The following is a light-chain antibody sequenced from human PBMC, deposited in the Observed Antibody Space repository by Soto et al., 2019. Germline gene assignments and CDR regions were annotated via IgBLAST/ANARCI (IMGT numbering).Light chain of an antibody. CDR1: SGSIASNY. V-gene: IGLV6-57*03. CDR3: QSYDSSNVV. Sequence: NFMLTQPHSVSESPGKTVTISCTRSSGSIASNYVQWYQQRPGSAPTIVIYEDNQTPSGVPDRFSGSIDRSSNSASLTISGLKTEDEADYYCQSYDSSNVVFGGGTKRTVL. J-gene: IGLJ2*01. CDR2: EDN.